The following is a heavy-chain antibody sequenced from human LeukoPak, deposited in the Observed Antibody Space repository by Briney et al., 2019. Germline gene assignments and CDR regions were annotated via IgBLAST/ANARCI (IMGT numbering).Heavy chain of an antibody. Sequence: PSETLSLTCTVSGGSISSSSYYWGWIRQPPGKGLEWIGSIYYSGSTYYNPSLKSRVTISVDTSKNQFSLKLSSVTAADTAVYYCARGYYDSSGYYYHGIDYWGQGTLVTVSS. CDR1: GGSISSSSYY. V-gene: IGHV4-39*01. CDR3: ARGYYDSSGYYYHGIDY. J-gene: IGHJ4*02. CDR2: IYYSGST. D-gene: IGHD3-22*01.